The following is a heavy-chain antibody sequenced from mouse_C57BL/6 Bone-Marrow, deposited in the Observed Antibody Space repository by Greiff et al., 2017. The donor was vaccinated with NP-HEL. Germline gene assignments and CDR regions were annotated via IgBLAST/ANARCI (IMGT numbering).Heavy chain of an antibody. CDR1: GFTFTDYY. Sequence: EVKLVESGGGLVQPGGSLSLSCAASGFTFTDYYMSWVRQPPGKALEWLGFIRNKANGYTTAYSASVKGRFTISRDNSQSILYLQMNALRAEDSATYDCARGPYSNYGYYAMDYWGQGTSVTVSS. D-gene: IGHD2-5*01. CDR2: IRNKANGYTT. J-gene: IGHJ4*01. V-gene: IGHV7-3*01. CDR3: ARGPYSNYGYYAMDY.